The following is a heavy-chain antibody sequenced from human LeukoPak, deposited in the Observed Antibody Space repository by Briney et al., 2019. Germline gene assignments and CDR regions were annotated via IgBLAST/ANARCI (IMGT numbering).Heavy chain of an antibody. J-gene: IGHJ5*02. V-gene: IGHV4-59*01. CDR1: GGSISSYY. CDR2: IYYSGST. Sequence: SETLSLTCTVSGGSISSYYWSWIRKPPGKGLERIGYIYYSGSTNYNPSLKSRVTISVDTSKNQFSLKLNSVTAADTAVYYCARDPRGGTSRDNWFDPWGQGTLVTVSS. CDR3: ARDPRGGTSRDNWFDP. D-gene: IGHD1-1*01.